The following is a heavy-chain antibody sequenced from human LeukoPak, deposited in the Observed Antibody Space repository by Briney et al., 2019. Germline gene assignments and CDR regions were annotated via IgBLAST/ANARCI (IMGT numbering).Heavy chain of an antibody. CDR2: INAGNGNT. J-gene: IGHJ5*02. D-gene: IGHD3-3*01. V-gene: IGHV1-3*01. Sequence: ASVKVFCKASGYTFTSYAMHWVRQAPGQRLEWMGWINAGNGNTKYSQKFQGRVTITRDTSASTAYMELSSLRSEDTAVYYCARHTYYDFWSLGFDPWGQGTLVTVSS. CDR1: GYTFTSYA. CDR3: ARHTYYDFWSLGFDP.